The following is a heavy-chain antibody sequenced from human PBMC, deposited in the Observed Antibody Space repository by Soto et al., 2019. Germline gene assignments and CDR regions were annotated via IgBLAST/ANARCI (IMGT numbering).Heavy chain of an antibody. CDR1: GFSFSTFA. V-gene: IGHV3-23*01. D-gene: IGHD6-13*01. CDR2: ISGSGDST. CDR3: AKSYSSNWYDYFDY. Sequence: VGSLRLSCAASGFSFSTFAMSWVRQAPGKGLEWVSAISGSGDSTYYTDSVKGRFTISRDISKNTLYLHMNSLRAEDTALYYCAKSYSSNWYDYFDYWGQGILVTVSS. J-gene: IGHJ4*02.